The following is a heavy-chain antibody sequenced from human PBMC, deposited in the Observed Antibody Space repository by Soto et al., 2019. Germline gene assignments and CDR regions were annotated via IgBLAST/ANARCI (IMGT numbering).Heavy chain of an antibody. J-gene: IGHJ6*02. CDR1: GYSFTKYG. CDR2: INPGNGDT. D-gene: IGHD2-2*01. CDR3: ARTDCSSASCYNYYYYGMDV. Sequence: ASVKVSCKTSGYSFTKYGLHWVRQAPGQRLEWMGWINPGNGDTKYSQKFQGRVTITRDTSATTAYMELSSPRSEDSAVFYCARTDCSSASCYNYYYYGMDVWGQGTTVTVCS. V-gene: IGHV1-3*01.